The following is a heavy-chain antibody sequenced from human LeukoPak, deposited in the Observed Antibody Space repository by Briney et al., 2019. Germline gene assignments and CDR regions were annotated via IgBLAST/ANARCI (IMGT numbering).Heavy chain of an antibody. D-gene: IGHD6-13*01. CDR2: ISGHNGNT. V-gene: IGHV1-18*01. CDR3: ARGTQQLAKNY. CDR1: GYTFTTYG. J-gene: IGHJ4*02. Sequence: ASVKVSCKTSGYTFTTYGLSWVRQARGQGLEWMGWISGHNGNTNYAHKFQGRVSMTTDTPTRTAYMELKSLRSDDTAVYYCARGTQQLAKNYWGQGTLVTVSS.